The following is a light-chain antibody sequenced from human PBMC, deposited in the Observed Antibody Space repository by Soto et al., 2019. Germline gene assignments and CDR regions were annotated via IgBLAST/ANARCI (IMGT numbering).Light chain of an antibody. CDR2: GVS. Sequence: EIVLTQSPGTLSLSPGERATLSCRASQSVPGNYLAWLQQKPGQAPRVLIYGVSMRATGIPDRFSGSGSGTDFTLTISRLEPEDFTVYFCQQYTSPPWTLGQGTKVETK. V-gene: IGKV3-20*01. CDR3: QQYTSPPWT. CDR1: QSVPGNY. J-gene: IGKJ1*01.